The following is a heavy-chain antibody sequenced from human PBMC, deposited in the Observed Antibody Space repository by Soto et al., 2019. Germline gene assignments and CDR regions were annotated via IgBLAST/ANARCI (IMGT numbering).Heavy chain of an antibody. D-gene: IGHD3-16*01. V-gene: IGHV3-7*03. Sequence: EGSLRLSCAASGFTFSSYWMSWVRQAPGKGLEWVANIKQDGSEKYYVDSVKGRFTISRDNAKNSLYLQMNSLRAEDTAVYYCARVAWGKAFDIWGQGTMVTVSS. J-gene: IGHJ3*02. CDR3: ARVAWGKAFDI. CDR2: IKQDGSEK. CDR1: GFTFSSYW.